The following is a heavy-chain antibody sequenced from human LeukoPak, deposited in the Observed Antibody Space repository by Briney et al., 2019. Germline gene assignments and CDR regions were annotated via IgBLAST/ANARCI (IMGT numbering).Heavy chain of an antibody. CDR2: IYHSGST. V-gene: IGHV4-4*02. CDR3: ARGLPADYYYYYYGMDV. J-gene: IGHJ6*02. D-gene: IGHD2-2*01. CDR1: GGSISSSNW. Sequence: PSETLSLTCAVSGGSISSSNWWSWVRQPPGKGLEWIGEIYHSGSTNYNPSLKSRVTISVDTSKNQFSLKLSSVTAADTAVYYCARGLPADYYYYYYGMDVWGQGTTVTVSS.